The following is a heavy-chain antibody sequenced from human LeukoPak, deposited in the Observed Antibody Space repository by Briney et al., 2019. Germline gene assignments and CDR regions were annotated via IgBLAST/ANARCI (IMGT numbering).Heavy chain of an antibody. J-gene: IGHJ4*02. Sequence: VASVKVSCKASVGTFSSYSISLVRQAPGQGLEWMGGIIPIFCTANSAQKCQGRVTITADKSTSTAYMELSSLRSEDTAVYYCASVADQIVYDSSGHYFDYWGQGTLVTVSS. CDR2: IIPIFCTA. D-gene: IGHD3-22*01. CDR3: ASVADQIVYDSSGHYFDY. V-gene: IGHV1-69*06. CDR1: VGTFSSYS.